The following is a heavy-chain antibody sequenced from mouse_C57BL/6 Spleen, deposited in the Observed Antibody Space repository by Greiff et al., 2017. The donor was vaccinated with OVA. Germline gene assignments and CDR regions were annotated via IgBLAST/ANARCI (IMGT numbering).Heavy chain of an antibody. J-gene: IGHJ4*01. CDR2: IWTGGGT. CDR1: GFSLTSYA. CDR3: ARNDYGNPYYAMDY. V-gene: IGHV2-9-1*01. D-gene: IGHD2-1*01. Sequence: VNVVESGPGLVAPSQSLSITCTVSGFSLTSYAISWVRQPPGQGLEWLGVIWTGGGTNYNSALKSRLSISKDNSKSQVFLKMNSQQTDDTAEDYCARNDYGNPYYAMDYWGQGTSVTVSS.